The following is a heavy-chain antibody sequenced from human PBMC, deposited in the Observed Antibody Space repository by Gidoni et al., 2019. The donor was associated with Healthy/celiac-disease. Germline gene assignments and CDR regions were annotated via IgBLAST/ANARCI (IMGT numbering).Heavy chain of an antibody. CDR2: IYYSGST. D-gene: IGHD1-1*01. J-gene: IGHJ4*02. Sequence: QLQLQESGTGLVKPSETLSLTCTVSGGSISSSSYYWGWIRQPPGKGLEWIGSIYYSGSTYYNPSLKSRVTISVDTSKNQFSLKLSSVTAADTAVYYCARSTTGTTGSFDYWGQGTLVTVSS. V-gene: IGHV4-39*01. CDR1: GGSISSSSYY. CDR3: ARSTTGTTGSFDY.